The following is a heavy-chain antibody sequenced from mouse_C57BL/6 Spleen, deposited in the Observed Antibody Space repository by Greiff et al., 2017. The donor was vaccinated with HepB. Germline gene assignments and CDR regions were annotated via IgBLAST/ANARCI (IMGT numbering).Heavy chain of an antibody. CDR1: GYTFTSYW. CDR3: ARDDYYGSSNYFDY. V-gene: IGHV1-52*01. Sequence: QVQLQQPGAELVRPGSSVKLSCKASGYTFTSYWMHWVKQRPLQGLEWIGNIDPSDSETHYNQKFKDKATLTVDKSSSTAYMQLSSLTSEDSAVYYCARDDYYGSSNYFDYWGQGTTLTVSS. J-gene: IGHJ2*01. CDR2: IDPSDSET. D-gene: IGHD1-1*01.